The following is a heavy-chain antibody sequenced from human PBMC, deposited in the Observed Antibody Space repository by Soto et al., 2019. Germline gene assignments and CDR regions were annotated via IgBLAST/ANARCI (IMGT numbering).Heavy chain of an antibody. CDR2: LDPIDGST. D-gene: IGHD5-12*01. CDR1: GYTFTDYY. CDR3: XXXXXXXXXXXFRPRGQSPGTGY. V-gene: IGHV1-46*01. Sequence: QVQLVQSGAEVKKPGASVKVSCNASGYTFTDYYIHWVRHAAGQGLEWMGMLDPIDGSTTYAQRGQGTVXXTMDACXXXXXXXXXXXXXXXXXXXXXXXXXXXXXXXXFRPRGQSPGTGYWGRGTLVTVSS. J-gene: IGHJ4*02.